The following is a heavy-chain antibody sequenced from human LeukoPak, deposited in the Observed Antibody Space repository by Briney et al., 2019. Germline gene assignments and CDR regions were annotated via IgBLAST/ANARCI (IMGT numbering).Heavy chain of an antibody. CDR1: GGSISSGNYH. D-gene: IGHD1-14*01. CDR2: MFYSGST. Sequence: SETLSLTCTVSGGSISSGNYHWAWMRQPPGKGPEWIGSMFYSGSTYYNPSLKSRVTISVDTSKNQFSLRLTSVTDADTALYYCARGKPHSNWFDPWGQGTLVTVSS. CDR3: ARGKPHSNWFDP. V-gene: IGHV4-39*07. J-gene: IGHJ5*02.